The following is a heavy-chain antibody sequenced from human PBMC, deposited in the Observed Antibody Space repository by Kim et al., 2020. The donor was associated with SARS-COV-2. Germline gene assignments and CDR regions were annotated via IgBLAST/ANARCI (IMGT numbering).Heavy chain of an antibody. V-gene: IGHV3-64D*06. J-gene: IGHJ5*02. CDR1: GFTCSSYA. CDR3: VKDAYSSSWYEGSWFDP. CDR2: ISSNGGST. Sequence: GGSLRLSCSASGFTCSSYAMHWVRQAPGKGLEYVSSISSNGGSTYYADSVKGRFTISRDNSKNTLYLQMSSLRAEDTAVYYCVKDAYSSSWYEGSWFDPWGQGSLVTVYS. D-gene: IGHD6-13*01.